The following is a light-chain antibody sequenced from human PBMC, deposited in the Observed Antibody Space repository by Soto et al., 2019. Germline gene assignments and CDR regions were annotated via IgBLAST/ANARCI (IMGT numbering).Light chain of an antibody. CDR2: GAS. V-gene: IGKV3-20*01. CDR1: QSVGNNQ. Sequence: EIVLTQSPGTLSLPPGERATLSCRASQSVGNNQLAWYQQKPGQAPRLLIYGASSRAAGIPDRFGGSGSGTDFTLTISRLAPEDFAVYFCQQHGYLPYTFAQGTKVDIK. CDR3: QQHGYLPYT. J-gene: IGKJ2*01.